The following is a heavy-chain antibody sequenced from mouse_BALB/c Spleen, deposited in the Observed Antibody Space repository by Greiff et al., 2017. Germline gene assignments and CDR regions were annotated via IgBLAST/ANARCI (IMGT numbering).Heavy chain of an antibody. Sequence: VQGVESGPGLVAPSQCLSITCTVSGFSLTSYGVHWVRQPPGKGLEWLGVIWAGGSTNYYSALMSRLSISTDNSKSQVFLKMNSLQTDDTAMYYCARDRGRYDLYAMDYWGQGTSVTVSS. V-gene: IGHV2-9*02. CDR3: ARDRGRYDLYAMDY. D-gene: IGHD2-14*01. CDR1: GFSLTSYG. J-gene: IGHJ4*01. CDR2: IWAGGST.